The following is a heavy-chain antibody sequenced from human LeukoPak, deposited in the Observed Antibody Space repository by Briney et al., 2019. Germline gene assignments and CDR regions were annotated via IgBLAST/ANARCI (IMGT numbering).Heavy chain of an antibody. D-gene: IGHD6-13*01. CDR3: ARVWGIAAAGGEIEY. J-gene: IGHJ4*02. Sequence: GGSLRLSCAASGFTFNTFAMSWVRQAPGKGLEWVSYISSSSSTIYYADSVKGRFTISRDNAKNPLYLQMNSLRDEDTAVYYCARVWGIAAAGGEIEYWGQGTLVTVSS. CDR2: ISSSSSTI. V-gene: IGHV3-48*02. CDR1: GFTFNTFA.